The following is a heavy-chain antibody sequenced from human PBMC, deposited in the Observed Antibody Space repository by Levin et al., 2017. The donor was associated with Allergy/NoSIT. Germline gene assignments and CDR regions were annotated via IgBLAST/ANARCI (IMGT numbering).Heavy chain of an antibody. CDR3: LKDKAGVAATGTRFDP. J-gene: IGHJ5*02. V-gene: IGHV3-9*01. Sequence: SCAASGFTFDEYAMHWVRQVPGQGLEWVSGISWHSGDIGYAESVKGRFTISRDNARNSVYLQTNNVRVEDTALYYCLKDKAGVAATGTRFDPWGQGTLVTVSS. D-gene: IGHD1/OR15-1a*01. CDR2: ISWHSGDI. CDR1: GFTFDEYA.